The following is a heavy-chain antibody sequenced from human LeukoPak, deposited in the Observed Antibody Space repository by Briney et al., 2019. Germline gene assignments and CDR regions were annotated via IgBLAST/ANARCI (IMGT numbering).Heavy chain of an antibody. J-gene: IGHJ5*02. Sequence: PSETLSLTCTVSGGSISSYYWSWIRQPPGKGLEWIGYIYYSGSTNYNPSLKSRVTISVDTSKNQFSLKLSSVTAADTAVYYCAVAARRNNWFGPWGQGTLVTVSS. CDR1: GGSISSYY. CDR2: IYYSGST. CDR3: AVAARRNNWFGP. D-gene: IGHD6-6*01. V-gene: IGHV4-59*01.